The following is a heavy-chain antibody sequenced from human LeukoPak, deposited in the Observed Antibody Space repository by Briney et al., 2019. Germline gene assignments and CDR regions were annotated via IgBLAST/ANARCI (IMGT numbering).Heavy chain of an antibody. CDR3: AGGNSY. CDR2: IYHSGST. J-gene: IGHJ4*02. V-gene: IGHV4-30-2*01. CDR1: GGSISSGGYS. D-gene: IGHD4-23*01. Sequence: SETLSLTCAVSGGSISSGGYSWSWIRQTPGTGLEWIGYIYHSGSTYYNPSLKSRVTISVDRSKNQFSLKLSSVTAADTAVYYCAGGNSYWGQGTLVTVSS.